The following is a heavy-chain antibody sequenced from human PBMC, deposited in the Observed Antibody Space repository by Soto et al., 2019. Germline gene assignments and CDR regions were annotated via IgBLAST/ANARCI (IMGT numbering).Heavy chain of an antibody. CDR2: ISSSGST. V-gene: IGHV4-4*02. CDR1: SDSISSSYW. CDR3: ARTRGLPTYYYYMDV. Sequence: ETLSLTCAVSSDSISSSYWWSWVRQSPGKGLEWIGEISSSGSTNYNPSLKSRVTISVDRSKSQFSLKLSSVTAADTAVYYCARTRGLPTYYYYMDVWGKGTTVTVSS. J-gene: IGHJ6*03. D-gene: IGHD4-17*01.